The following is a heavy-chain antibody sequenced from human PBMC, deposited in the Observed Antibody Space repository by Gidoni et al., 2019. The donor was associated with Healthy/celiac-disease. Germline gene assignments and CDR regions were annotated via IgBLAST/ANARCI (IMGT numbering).Heavy chain of an antibody. Sequence: QITLKESDPTLVKPTQTLTLTCTLSGFSLSTSGVGVGWIRQPPGKALEWRALIYWDNEKRYSPSLKSRLTITKDTSKNQVVLTMTNMDPVDTATYYCALASAGTAVDYWGRGTLVTVSS. CDR1: GFSLSTSGVG. V-gene: IGHV2-5*02. CDR2: IYWDNEK. D-gene: IGHD6-13*01. CDR3: ALASAGTAVDY. J-gene: IGHJ4*02.